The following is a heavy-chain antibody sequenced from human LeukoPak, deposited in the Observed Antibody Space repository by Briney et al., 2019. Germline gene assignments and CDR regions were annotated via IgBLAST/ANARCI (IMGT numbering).Heavy chain of an antibody. Sequence: ASVKVSCKASGYTFTSYYMHWVRQAPGQGLEWMGIINPSGGSTSYAQKFQGRVTMTRDTSTSTVYMELSSLRSEDTAVYYCARESPPGESGSGWFDPWGQGTLVTVSS. CDR2: INPSGGST. J-gene: IGHJ5*02. V-gene: IGHV1-46*01. CDR1: GYTFTSYY. CDR3: ARESPPGESGSGWFDP. D-gene: IGHD3-10*01.